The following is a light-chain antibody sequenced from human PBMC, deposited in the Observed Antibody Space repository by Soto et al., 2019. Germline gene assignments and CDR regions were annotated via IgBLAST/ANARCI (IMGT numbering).Light chain of an antibody. J-gene: IGKJ1*01. Sequence: DIQVTQSPPTLSASVGDRFTMTFRFSETISTWMAWYQQKPGKAPKLLVYDASTLQSGVASRFSGSGSGTEFTLIISGLQPDDSATYYCQQYTNTNNPWMFGQGTKVDIK. CDR2: DAS. V-gene: IGKV1-5*01. CDR3: QQYTNTNNPWM. CDR1: ETISTW.